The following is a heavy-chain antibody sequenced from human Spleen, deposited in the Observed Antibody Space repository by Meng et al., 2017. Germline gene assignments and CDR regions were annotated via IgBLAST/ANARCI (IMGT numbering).Heavy chain of an antibody. D-gene: IGHD3-10*01. J-gene: IGHJ4*02. CDR1: GGSFSGYY. CDR2: INHSGST. CDR3: ARRDYYGPIGY. V-gene: IGHV4-34*01. Sequence: QVQLQQWGAVLLQPAETLSLTCAVYGGSFSGYYWSWIRQPPGKGLEWSGEINHSGSTNYNPSLKSRVTISVDTSNNQFSLRLSSVTATVTAVYYCARRDYYGPIGYWGQGTLVTVSS.